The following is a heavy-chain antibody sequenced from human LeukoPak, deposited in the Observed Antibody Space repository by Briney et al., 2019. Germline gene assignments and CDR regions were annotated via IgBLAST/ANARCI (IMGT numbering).Heavy chain of an antibody. D-gene: IGHD6-13*01. CDR1: GYTFNSYA. CDR2: ISTYNGIT. V-gene: IGHV1-18*01. J-gene: IGHJ4*02. CDR3: ARDRGLRATAGTRIDF. Sequence: EASVNVSCKASGYTFNSYAITWVRQAPGQGLEWMGWISTYNGITSYAQKLQGRVTMTTDTSSTTAYMELRSLRSDDTALYYCARDRGLRATAGTRIDFWGQGTLVTVSS.